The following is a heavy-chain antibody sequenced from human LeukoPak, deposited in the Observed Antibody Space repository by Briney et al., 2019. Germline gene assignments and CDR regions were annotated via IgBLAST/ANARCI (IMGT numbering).Heavy chain of an antibody. D-gene: IGHD3-16*01. J-gene: IGHJ3*01. CDR2: IGRRLYGGTP. Sequence: QSGGSLRLSCITTGFTFGDYGMAWFRQAPGKGLEWVGFIGRRLYGGTPDYAAPVKGRFTISRDDSKSIAYLQMNSLQTEDTGVYFCSRDSHDDDAFDVWGQGTMVIVSS. CDR1: GFTFGDYG. CDR3: SRDSHDDDAFDV. V-gene: IGHV3-49*03.